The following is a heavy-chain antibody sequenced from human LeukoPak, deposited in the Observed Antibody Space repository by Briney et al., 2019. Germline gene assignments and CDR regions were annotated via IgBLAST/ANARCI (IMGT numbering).Heavy chain of an antibody. CDR2: ISSSNTI. V-gene: IGHV3-48*01. CDR1: GFTLRNYA. D-gene: IGHD2-21*02. J-gene: IGHJ4*02. Sequence: GGSLRLSCATSGFTLRNYAMSWVRQAPGKGLEWVSYISSSNTIYYADSVKGRFTISRDNAKNSLYLQMNSLRAEDTAVYYCARAICGGDCFGLGDWGQGTLVTVSS. CDR3: ARAICGGDCFGLGD.